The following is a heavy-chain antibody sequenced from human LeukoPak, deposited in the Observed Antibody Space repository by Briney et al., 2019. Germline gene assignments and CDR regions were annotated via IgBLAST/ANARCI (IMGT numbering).Heavy chain of an antibody. CDR3: AKESIAAAGSFDY. J-gene: IGHJ4*02. CDR1: GFTFDDYA. D-gene: IGHD6-13*01. CDR2: ISWNSGSI. Sequence: TGGSLRLSCAASGFTFDDYAMHWVRQAPGKGLEWVSGISWNSGSIGYAASVKGRFTISRDNAENSLYLQMNSLRAEDMALYYCAKESIAAAGSFDYWGQGTLVTVSS. V-gene: IGHV3-9*03.